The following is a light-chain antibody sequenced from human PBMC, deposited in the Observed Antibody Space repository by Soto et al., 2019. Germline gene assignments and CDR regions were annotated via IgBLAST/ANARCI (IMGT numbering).Light chain of an antibody. CDR3: QQRYSTPLT. J-gene: IGKJ1*01. Sequence: DIPMTQSTSSLSASVGDRVTITCRASQSISSYLNWYQQKPGKAPKLLIYAASSLQSGVPSRFSGSGSGTDFTLTISSLQPEDFATYYCQQRYSTPLTFGQGTKVEIK. V-gene: IGKV1-39*01. CDR1: QSISSY. CDR2: AAS.